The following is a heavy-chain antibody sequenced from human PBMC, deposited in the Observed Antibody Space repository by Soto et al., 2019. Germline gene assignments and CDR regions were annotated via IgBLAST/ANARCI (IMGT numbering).Heavy chain of an antibody. J-gene: IGHJ4*02. V-gene: IGHV4-34*01. D-gene: IGHD5-18*01. CDR1: GGSFSGYY. Sequence: SETLSLTCAVYGGSFSGYYWSWIRQPPGKGLEWIGEINHSGSTNYNPSLKSRVTISVDTSKNQFSLKLSSVTAADTAVYYCATPRGYSYGTFNYWGQGTLVTVSS. CDR3: ATPRGYSYGTFNY. CDR2: INHSGST.